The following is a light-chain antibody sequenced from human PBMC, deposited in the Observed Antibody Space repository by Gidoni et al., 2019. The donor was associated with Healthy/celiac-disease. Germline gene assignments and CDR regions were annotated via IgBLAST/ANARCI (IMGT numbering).Light chain of an antibody. Sequence: SHLTHPPSVSGSPGQTASITCSGDKLGDKYACWYQQKPGQSPVLVIYQDSKRPSGIPERFSGSNSGNTATLTISGTQAMDEADYYCQAWDSSTRVFGGGTKLTVL. CDR1: KLGDKY. CDR3: QAWDSSTRV. J-gene: IGLJ2*01. V-gene: IGLV3-1*01. CDR2: QDS.